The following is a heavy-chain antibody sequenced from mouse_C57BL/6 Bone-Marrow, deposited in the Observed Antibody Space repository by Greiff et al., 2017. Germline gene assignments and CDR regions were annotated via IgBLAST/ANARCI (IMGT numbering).Heavy chain of an antibody. V-gene: IGHV1-55*01. Sequence: QVQLQQPGAELVKPGASVKMSCKASGYTFTSYWITWVKQRPGQGLEWIGDIYPGSGSTNYNEKFKSKATLTVDPSSSTAYKQLSSLTSEDSAVYYCAREGFYDDDAMDYWGQGTTGTGSS. CDR2: IYPGSGST. D-gene: IGHD2-3*01. J-gene: IGHJ4*01. CDR3: AREGFYDDDAMDY. CDR1: GYTFTSYW.